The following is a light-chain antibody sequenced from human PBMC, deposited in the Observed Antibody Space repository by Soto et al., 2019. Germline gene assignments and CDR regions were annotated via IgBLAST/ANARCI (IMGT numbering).Light chain of an antibody. Sequence: EIVLAQSPCTLPFSPGERATLSGRASQSVSSTYLAWYQQKPGQAPRLLIYGASSRATGIPDRFSGSGSGTDFTLTISRLEPEDFAVYYCQQYGSTPWTFGQGTKVDIK. CDR3: QQYGSTPWT. CDR1: QSVSSTY. CDR2: GAS. J-gene: IGKJ1*01. V-gene: IGKV3-20*01.